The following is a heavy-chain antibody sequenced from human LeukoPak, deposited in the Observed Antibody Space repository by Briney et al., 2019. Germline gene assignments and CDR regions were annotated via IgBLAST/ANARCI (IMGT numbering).Heavy chain of an antibody. J-gene: IGHJ6*02. CDR2: INPNSGGT. V-gene: IGHV1-2*02. Sequence: ASVKVSCKASGYTFTGYYMHWVRQAPGQGREWMGWINPNSGGTNYAQKCQGRVTMTRDTSIRTAYMEVSRLRSDDTAVYYCASSNDLSPYGMDVWGQGTTVTVSS. D-gene: IGHD1-1*01. CDR1: GYTFTGYY. CDR3: ASSNDLSPYGMDV.